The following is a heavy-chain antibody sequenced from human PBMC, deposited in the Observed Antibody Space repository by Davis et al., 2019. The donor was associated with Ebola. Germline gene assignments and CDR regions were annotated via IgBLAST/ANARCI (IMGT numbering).Heavy chain of an antibody. Sequence: GESLKISCAASGFTFSNAWMSWVRQAPGKGPEWVSSISSSASYKNYADSVKGRFTVSRDNAKNSLYLEMNSLRDEDTAVYYCARLFGVIPVFDYWGQGTLVTVSS. CDR3: ARLFGVIPVFDY. CDR2: ISSSASYK. CDR1: GFTFSNAW. V-gene: IGHV3-11*06. D-gene: IGHD3-3*01. J-gene: IGHJ4*02.